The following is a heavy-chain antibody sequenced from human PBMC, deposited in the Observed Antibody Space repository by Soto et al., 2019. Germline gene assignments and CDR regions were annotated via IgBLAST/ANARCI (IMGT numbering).Heavy chain of an antibody. V-gene: IGHV3-30-3*01. CDR1: GFTFSSYA. J-gene: IGHJ4*02. CDR2: ISYYGSNK. Sequence: ESGGGVVQPGRSLRLSCAASGFTFSSYAMHWVRQAPGKGLEWVAVISYYGSNKYYANSVKGRFTISRDNSKNTRYLQMTGLRAEDTAVYYCARDEVSCGGECYYFDYWGQGTLVTVSS. CDR3: ARDEVSCGGECYYFDY. D-gene: IGHD2-21*01.